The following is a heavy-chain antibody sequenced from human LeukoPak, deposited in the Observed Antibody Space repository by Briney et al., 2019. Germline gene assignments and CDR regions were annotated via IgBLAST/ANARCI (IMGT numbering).Heavy chain of an antibody. CDR3: ARPVGFGELFSIFDY. D-gene: IGHD3-10*01. CDR1: GYTFTGYY. V-gene: IGHV1-2*02. Sequence: APVKVSCKASGYTFTGYYMHWVRQAPGQGLEWMGWINPNSGGTNYAQKFQGRVTMTRDTSISTAYMELSRLRSDDTAVYYCARPVGFGELFSIFDYWGQGTLVTVSS. J-gene: IGHJ4*02. CDR2: INPNSGGT.